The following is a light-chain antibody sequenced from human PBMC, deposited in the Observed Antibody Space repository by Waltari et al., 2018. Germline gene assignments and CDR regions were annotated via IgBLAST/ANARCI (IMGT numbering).Light chain of an antibody. CDR2: GNS. CDR3: QSYDSSLSAYV. J-gene: IGLJ1*01. CDR1: SSNIGAGYD. V-gene: IGLV1-40*01. Sequence: QSVLTQPPSVSGAPGQRVTISCTGSSSNIGAGYDVHWYQHLPGTAPKLLIYGNSNRPSGVPDRFSGSKSGTSVSLAITGLQAEDEADYYCQSYDSSLSAYVFGTGTKVTVL.